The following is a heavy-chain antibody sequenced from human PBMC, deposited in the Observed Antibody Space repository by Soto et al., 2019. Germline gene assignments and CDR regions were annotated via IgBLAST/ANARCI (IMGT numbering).Heavy chain of an antibody. J-gene: IGHJ4*02. CDR1: GYTFNTYY. Sequence: QVQLVQSGAEVRKPGASVKVSCRPSGYTFNTYYLHWLRQAPGQALEWMGVIHPSGGGTTYAQKFRGWGTVSRETAMTTVLMGLGSLRCDDSALYYCASGGQIAVVTASFDRGGQGPLVTVSS. D-gene: IGHD2-21*02. CDR2: IHPSGGGT. CDR3: ASGGQIAVVTASFDR. V-gene: IGHV1-46*02.